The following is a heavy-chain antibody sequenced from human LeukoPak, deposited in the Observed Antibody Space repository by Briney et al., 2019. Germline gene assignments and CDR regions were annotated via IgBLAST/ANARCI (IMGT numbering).Heavy chain of an antibody. CDR3: ASQYSSSWAPWGDY. V-gene: IGHV1-2*02. D-gene: IGHD6-13*01. J-gene: IGHJ4*02. Sequence: GASVKVSCKASGYTFTGYYMHWVRQAPGQGLEWMGWINPNSGGTNYAQKFQGRVTMTRDTSISTAYMELSRLRSDDTAVYYCASQYSSSWAPWGDYWGQGTLVTVSS. CDR2: INPNSGGT. CDR1: GYTFTGYY.